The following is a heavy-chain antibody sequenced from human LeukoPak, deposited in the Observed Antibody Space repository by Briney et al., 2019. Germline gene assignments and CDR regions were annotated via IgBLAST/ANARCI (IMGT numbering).Heavy chain of an antibody. V-gene: IGHV3-23*01. D-gene: IGHD1-26*01. CDR2: ISSTGGTA. CDR1: GFTFSSFG. J-gene: IGHJ4*02. Sequence: PGGSLRLSCAASGFTFSSFGMSWVRQAPGKGLEWVSAISSTGGTAYYADSVKGRLTISRDNSKNTLYLQMNSLRAEDTAVYYCAKIAETSGIYGQGYDYWGQGTLVTVSS. CDR3: AKIAETSGIYGQGYDY.